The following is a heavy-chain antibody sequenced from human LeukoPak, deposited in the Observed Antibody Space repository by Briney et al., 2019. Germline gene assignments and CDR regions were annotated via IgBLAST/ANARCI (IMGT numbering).Heavy chain of an antibody. V-gene: IGHV3-21*01. CDR3: ARAQGYGTTDYYYYYGMDV. CDR2: ISSSSSYI. D-gene: IGHD5-18*01. Sequence: PGGSLRLSCAASGFTFSSYSMNWVRQAPGKGLEWVSSISSSSSYIYYADSVKGGFTISRDNAKNSLYLQMNSLRAEDTAVYYCARAQGYGTTDYYYYYGMDVWGQGTTVTVSS. J-gene: IGHJ6*02. CDR1: GFTFSSYS.